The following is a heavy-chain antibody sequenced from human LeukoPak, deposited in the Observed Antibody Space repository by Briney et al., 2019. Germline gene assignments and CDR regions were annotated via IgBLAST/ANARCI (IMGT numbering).Heavy chain of an antibody. J-gene: IGHJ6*03. V-gene: IGHV3-23*01. D-gene: IGHD2-15*01. CDR1: GFTFSSYE. CDR3: AKGGVGPLYYYYYMDV. Sequence: GGSLRLSCAASGFTFSSYEMSWVRQAPGKGLEWVSAISGSGGSTYYADSVKGRFTISRDNSKNTLYLQMNSLRAEDTAVYYCAKGGVGPLYYYYYMDVWGKGTTVTVSS. CDR2: ISGSGGST.